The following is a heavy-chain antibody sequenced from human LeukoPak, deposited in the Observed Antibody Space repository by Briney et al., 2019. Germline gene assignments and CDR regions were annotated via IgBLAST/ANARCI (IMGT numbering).Heavy chain of an antibody. CDR1: GGSISSGSYY. V-gene: IGHV4-61*02. CDR3: ARTYDTTRRDY. J-gene: IGHJ4*02. D-gene: IGHD3-22*01. CDR2: IYTSGST. Sequence: PSETLSLTCTVSGGSISSGSYYWSWIRQPAGKGLEWIGRIYTSGSTNHNPSLKSRVTISVDTSKNQFSLKLSSVTAADTAVYYCARTYDTTRRDYWGQGTLVTVSS.